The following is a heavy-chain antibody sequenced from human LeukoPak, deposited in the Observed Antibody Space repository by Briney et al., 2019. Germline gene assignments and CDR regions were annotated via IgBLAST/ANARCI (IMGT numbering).Heavy chain of an antibody. CDR3: AKDRERWLSSVRWFDP. Sequence: GGSLRLSCAASGFTFSSYGMHWVRQAPGKGLEWVAFIRYDGSNKYYADSVKGRLTISRDNSKNTLYLQMNSLRAEDTAVYYCAKDRERWLSSVRWFDPWGQGTLVTVSS. D-gene: IGHD3-22*01. J-gene: IGHJ5*02. CDR2: IRYDGSNK. V-gene: IGHV3-30*02. CDR1: GFTFSSYG.